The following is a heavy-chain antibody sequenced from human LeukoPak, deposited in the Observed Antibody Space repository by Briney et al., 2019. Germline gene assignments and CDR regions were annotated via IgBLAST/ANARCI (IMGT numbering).Heavy chain of an antibody. D-gene: IGHD6-19*01. CDR2: INPSGGST. CDR3: ARDRGGGHGSGWFLAPSCDN. V-gene: IGHV1-46*01. J-gene: IGHJ4*02. Sequence: GASVKVSCKASGYTFTNYYIHWVRQAPGQGLEWMGIINPSGGSTTYAQKFQGRVTMTRDTSTSTVYMEMSSLTSEDTAVYYCARDRGGGHGSGWFLAPSCDNWGQGTLVTVSS. CDR1: GYTFTNYY.